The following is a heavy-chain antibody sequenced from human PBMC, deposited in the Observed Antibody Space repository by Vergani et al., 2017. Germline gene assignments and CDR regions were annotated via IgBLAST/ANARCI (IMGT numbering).Heavy chain of an antibody. D-gene: IGHD3-10*01. Sequence: QVQLVQSGAEVRKPGASVRVSCKASGYTFTGYYIHWVRQAPGQGLEWMGWINPDRGGTSHAQKFQGRVTMTRDTSISTAYMELTRLRSDDTAVYYCAAQNYYDSGTYDPLDYWGQGTLVTVSS. J-gene: IGHJ4*02. CDR1: GYTFTGYY. CDR3: AAQNYYDSGTYDPLDY. CDR2: INPDRGGT. V-gene: IGHV1-2*02.